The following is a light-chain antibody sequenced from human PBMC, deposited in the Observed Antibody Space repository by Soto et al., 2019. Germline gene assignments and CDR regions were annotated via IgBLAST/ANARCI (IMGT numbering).Light chain of an antibody. J-gene: IGKJ5*01. V-gene: IGKV3-20*01. CDR2: GAS. CDR1: QTVTSNY. CDR3: QQHETLIT. Sequence: EIVLTQSPGTLSVSPGERATLSCRTSQTVTSNYLAWYQQKPGQAPRLVIHGASNRAAGIPDRFSGSGSGTDFTLTISRLEPGDFAVYYCQQHETLITFGQGTRLEIK.